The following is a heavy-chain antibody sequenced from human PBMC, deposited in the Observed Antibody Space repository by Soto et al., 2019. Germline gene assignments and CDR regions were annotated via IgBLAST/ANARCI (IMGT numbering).Heavy chain of an antibody. CDR2: IWHDGSNK. V-gene: IGHV3-33*08. J-gene: IGHJ4*02. CDR1: EFKFGGYG. D-gene: IGHD3-10*01. Sequence: GGSNRVSWGVAEFKFGGYGRRWIRKDTGKGLEWVAIIWHDGSNKYYADSVKGRFTISRDNPNKMLFLQMDSLRAEDTAVYFCARDGIGGTTFRGYLDYWGQGTPVTVSS. CDR3: ARDGIGGTTFRGYLDY.